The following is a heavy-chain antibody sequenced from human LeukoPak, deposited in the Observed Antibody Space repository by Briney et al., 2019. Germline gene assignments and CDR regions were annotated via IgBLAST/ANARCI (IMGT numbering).Heavy chain of an antibody. Sequence: ASVNVSCKASGYTFTGYYMHWVRQAPGQGLEWMGWINPNSGGTNYAQKFQGRVTMTRDTSISTAYMELSRLRPDDTAVYYCARDALRNRHWGAWFDPWGQGTLVTVSS. CDR1: GYTFTGYY. CDR2: INPNSGGT. V-gene: IGHV1-2*02. J-gene: IGHJ5*02. CDR3: ARDALRNRHWGAWFDP. D-gene: IGHD7-27*01.